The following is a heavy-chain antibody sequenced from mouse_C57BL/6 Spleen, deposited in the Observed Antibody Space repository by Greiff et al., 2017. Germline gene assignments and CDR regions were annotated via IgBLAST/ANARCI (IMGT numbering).Heavy chain of an antibody. Sequence: DVMLVESGGGLVKPGGSLKLSCAASGFTFSDYGMHWVRQAPEKGLEWVAYISSGSSTIYYADTVKGRFTISRDNAKNTLFLQMTSLRSEDTAMYYCAKITTSYYAMDYWGQGTSVTVSS. V-gene: IGHV5-17*01. CDR2: ISSGSSTI. D-gene: IGHD1-1*01. CDR1: GFTFSDYG. J-gene: IGHJ4*01. CDR3: AKITTSYYAMDY.